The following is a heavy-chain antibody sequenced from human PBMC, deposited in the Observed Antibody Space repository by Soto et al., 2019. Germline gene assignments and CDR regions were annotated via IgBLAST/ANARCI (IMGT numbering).Heavy chain of an antibody. Sequence: ASVKVSCKASGYTFTRYTMNWVRQAPGQRLEWMGWINPDNGNTKSSQKFQDRVIITRDTSASTAYMDLSSLRSEDTAVYYCARGIATGQLAPWGQGTLVTVSP. CDR3: ARGIATGQLAP. CDR2: INPDNGNT. D-gene: IGHD2-15*01. J-gene: IGHJ5*02. CDR1: GYTFTRYT. V-gene: IGHV1-3*01.